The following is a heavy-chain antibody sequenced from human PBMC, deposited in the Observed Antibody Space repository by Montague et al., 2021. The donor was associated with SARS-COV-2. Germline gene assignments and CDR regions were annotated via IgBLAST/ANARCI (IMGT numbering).Heavy chain of an antibody. D-gene: IGHD3-9*01. CDR3: ARRLRYFEWLFRSDWMGAFDI. CDR1: GGSFSGYY. J-gene: IGHJ3*02. V-gene: IGHV4-34*01. CDR2: INHSGST. Sequence: SETLSLTCAVYGGSFSGYYWSWIRQPPGKGLEWIGEINHSGSTNXNPSLKSRVTISVETSKNQFSLKLSSVTAADTAVYYCARRLRYFEWLFRSDWMGAFDIWGQGTMVTVSS.